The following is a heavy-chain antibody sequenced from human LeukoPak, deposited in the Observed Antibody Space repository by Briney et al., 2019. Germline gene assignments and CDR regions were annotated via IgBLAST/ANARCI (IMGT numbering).Heavy chain of an antibody. V-gene: IGHV1-3*01. CDR1: GYTFTSYA. D-gene: IGHD3-9*01. CDR3: ARDQMQFRYFDWPHYFDY. J-gene: IGHJ4*02. CDR2: INAGNGNT. Sequence: ASVKVSCKASGYTFTSYAMHWVRQAPGQRLEWMGWINAGNGNTKYSQKFQGRVTITRDTSASTAYMELSSLRSEDTAVYYCARDQMQFRYFDWPHYFDYWGQGTLVTVSS.